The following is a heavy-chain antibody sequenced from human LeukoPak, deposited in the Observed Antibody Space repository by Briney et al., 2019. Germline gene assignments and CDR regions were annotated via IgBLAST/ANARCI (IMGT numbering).Heavy chain of an antibody. Sequence: GGSLRLSCAASGFTLSSYAMHWVRQAPGKGLGWVAVISYDGSNKYYADSVKGRFTISRDNSKNTLYLQMNSLRAEDTAVYYCAGGIPPVRTPFDYWGQGTLVTVSS. J-gene: IGHJ4*02. CDR3: AGGIPPVRTPFDY. V-gene: IGHV3-30-3*01. D-gene: IGHD3-16*01. CDR1: GFTLSSYA. CDR2: ISYDGSNK.